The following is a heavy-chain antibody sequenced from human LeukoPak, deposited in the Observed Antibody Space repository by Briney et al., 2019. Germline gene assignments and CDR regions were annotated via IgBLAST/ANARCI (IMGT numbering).Heavy chain of an antibody. CDR1: GYTFTSYD. J-gene: IGHJ3*02. V-gene: IGHV1-8*01. CDR2: MNPNSGNT. Sequence: ASVKVSCRASGYTFTSYDINWVRQATGQGLGWMGWMNPNSGNTGYAHKFQGRVTMTRNTSISTAYMELSSLRSEDTAVYYCASTLGYCSSTSCYLSAFDIWGQGTMVTVSS. D-gene: IGHD2-2*01. CDR3: ASTLGYCSSTSCYLSAFDI.